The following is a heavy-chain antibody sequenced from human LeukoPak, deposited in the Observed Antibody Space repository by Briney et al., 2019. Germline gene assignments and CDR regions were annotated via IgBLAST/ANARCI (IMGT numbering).Heavy chain of an antibody. V-gene: IGHV3-23*01. J-gene: IGHJ4*02. CDR1: GFTFSTYG. CDR2: INGAGENT. D-gene: IGHD3-9*01. Sequence: GSLRLSCAASGFTFSTYGMSWVRQAPGKGLEWVSSINGAGENTYYADSVKGRFTISSDNSKNTLYLQMSSLRAEDTAIYYCAKEYDILTGYYTDLDCWGQGTLVTVSA. CDR3: AKEYDILTGYYTDLDC.